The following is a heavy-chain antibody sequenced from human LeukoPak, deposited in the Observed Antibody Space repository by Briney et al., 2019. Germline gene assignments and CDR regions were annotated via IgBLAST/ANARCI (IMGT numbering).Heavy chain of an antibody. Sequence: ASVKVSCKASGYTFTSYDINWVRQATGQGLEWMGWMNPNSDNTGYAQKFQGRVTMTRNTSISTAYMELSSLRSEDTAVYYCARTLTRHVVVPAAPRGFGYWGQGTLVTVSS. CDR3: ARTLTRHVVVPAAPRGFGY. CDR1: GYTFTSYD. CDR2: MNPNSDNT. V-gene: IGHV1-8*01. D-gene: IGHD2-2*01. J-gene: IGHJ4*02.